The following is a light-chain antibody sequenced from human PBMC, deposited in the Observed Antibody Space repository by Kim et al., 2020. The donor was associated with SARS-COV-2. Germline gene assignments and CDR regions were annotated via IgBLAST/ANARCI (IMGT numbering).Light chain of an antibody. Sequence: DIMLTQSPDTLSLSPGERATLSCRASETLKGTYLVWYQQRPCQAPRRLIYGASNRATGIPDRFSGSVSGTAFTLTITRLEPEDFAVYYCQQYARSPRTFGQGTKVDIK. J-gene: IGKJ1*01. V-gene: IGKV3-20*01. CDR2: GAS. CDR3: QQYARSPRT. CDR1: ETLKGTY.